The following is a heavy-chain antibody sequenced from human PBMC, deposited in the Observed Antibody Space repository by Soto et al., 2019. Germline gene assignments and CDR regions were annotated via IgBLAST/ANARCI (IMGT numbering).Heavy chain of an antibody. CDR2: ISYDGSNK. V-gene: IGHV3-30*18. Sequence: PGGSLRLSCAASGFTFSSYGTHWVRQAPGKGLEWVAVISYDGSNKYYADSVKGRFTISRDNSKNTLYLQMNSLRAEDTAVYYCAKASSGSGKNYKMDVWGQGTTVTVSS. CDR1: GFTFSSYG. D-gene: IGHD3-10*01. J-gene: IGHJ6*02. CDR3: AKASSGSGKNYKMDV.